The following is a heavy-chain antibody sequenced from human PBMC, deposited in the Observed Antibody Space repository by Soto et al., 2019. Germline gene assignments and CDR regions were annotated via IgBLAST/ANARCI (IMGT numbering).Heavy chain of an antibody. CDR2: IYYNGET. V-gene: IGHV4-39*01. J-gene: IGHJ4*02. CDR1: GVSIRASSYY. Sequence: PSETLSLTCTVSGVSIRASSYYWGWIRQPPGKGLEWIGTIYYNGETFYHPSPKSRITMSIHTSKNRFSLNMTSVTAADTAVYYCARHGSYWGQGTLVTVSS. CDR3: ARHGSY.